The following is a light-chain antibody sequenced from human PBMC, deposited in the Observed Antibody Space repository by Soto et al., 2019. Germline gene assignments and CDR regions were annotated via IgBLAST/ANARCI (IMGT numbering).Light chain of an antibody. V-gene: IGLV2-23*02. CDR2: EVT. CDR1: SGDVGSYNL. J-gene: IGLJ1*01. Sequence: QSVLTQPASVSGSPGQSITIPCTGTSGDVGSYNLVSWYQQHPGKAPKLLIYEVTERPSGVSNRFSGSKSGNTASLTISGLQPDDEADYYCCSYAGNSEVFGTRTKVTVL. CDR3: CSYAGNSEV.